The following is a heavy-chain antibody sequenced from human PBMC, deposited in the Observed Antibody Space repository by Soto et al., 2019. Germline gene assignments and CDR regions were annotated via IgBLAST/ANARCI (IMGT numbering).Heavy chain of an antibody. CDR2: IYYSGST. V-gene: IGHV4-59*01. J-gene: IGHJ4*02. Sequence: QVQLQESGPGLVKPSETLSLTCTVSGGSISSYYWSWIRQPPGKGLEWIGYIYYSGSTNYNPSLKSRVTISVDTSKNQFSLKLSSVTAADTAVYYCARLYSDDYGAQYYFDYWGQGTLVTVSS. D-gene: IGHD4-17*01. CDR3: ARLYSDDYGAQYYFDY. CDR1: GGSISSYY.